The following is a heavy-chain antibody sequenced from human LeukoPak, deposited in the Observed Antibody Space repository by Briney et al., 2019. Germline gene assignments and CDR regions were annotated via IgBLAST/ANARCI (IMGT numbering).Heavy chain of an antibody. J-gene: IGHJ4*02. Sequence: GGSLRLSCAASGFTFSSYAMHWVRRAPGKGLECVAVISYDGSNKYYADSVKGRFTISRDNAKNTVYLQMNNLRAEDTAVYYCARDLYGWGSFPAEYWGQGTLVTVSS. CDR3: ARDLYGWGSFPAEY. CDR1: GFTFSSYA. V-gene: IGHV3-30*07. CDR2: ISYDGSNK. D-gene: IGHD3-10*01.